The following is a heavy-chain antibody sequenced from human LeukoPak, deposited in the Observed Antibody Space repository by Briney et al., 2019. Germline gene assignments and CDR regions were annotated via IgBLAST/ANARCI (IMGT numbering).Heavy chain of an antibody. D-gene: IGHD1/OR15-1a*01. V-gene: IGHV3-30*03. CDR1: GFTFSNYG. CDR3: ARIPIATTFDY. J-gene: IGHJ4*02. CDR2: ISYDGSNK. Sequence: GGSLRLSCAASGFTFSNYGMHWVRQAPGKGLEWVSFISYDGSNKYYADSVKGRFTISRDNAKNSLYLQMNSLRAEDTAVYYCARIPIATTFDYWGQGTLVTVSS.